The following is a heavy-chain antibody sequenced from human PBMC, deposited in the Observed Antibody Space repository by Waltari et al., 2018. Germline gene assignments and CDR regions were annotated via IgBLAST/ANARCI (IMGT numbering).Heavy chain of an antibody. V-gene: IGHV1-46*01. CDR2: IKSDLDVGGT. J-gene: IGHJ4*02. CDR3: ARESPHSYYFDY. CDR1: GFTFSSYH. Sequence: QMQLVQSGAEVMKPGASVKVSCKASGFTFSSYHIHWVRQAPGQGLEWMGKIKSDLDVGGTINAQRFQGRVTMTRDTSTSTAYRELSSLRSEDTAVYYCARESPHSYYFDYWGQGTLLTVSS.